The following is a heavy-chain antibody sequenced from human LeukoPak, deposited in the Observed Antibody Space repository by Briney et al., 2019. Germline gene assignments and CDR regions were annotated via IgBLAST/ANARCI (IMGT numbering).Heavy chain of an antibody. CDR2: INSDGGNT. V-gene: IGHV3-74*01. CDR1: GFTFSTYW. CDR3: ARDANYYDSRGENYFNY. J-gene: IGHJ4*02. D-gene: IGHD3-22*01. Sequence: PGGSLRLSCAASGFTFSTYWIHWVRQGPGKGLVWVSRINSDGGNTVYADSAKGRFTISRDNAKNSLYLQLNSLRAEDTAVYYCARDANYYDSRGENYFNYWGQGTLVTVSS.